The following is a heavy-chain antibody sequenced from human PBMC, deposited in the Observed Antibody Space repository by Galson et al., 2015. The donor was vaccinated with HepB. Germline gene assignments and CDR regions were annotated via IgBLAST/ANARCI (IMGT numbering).Heavy chain of an antibody. CDR2: IYPDDSDT. CDR1: GYSFTTYW. J-gene: IGHJ3*02. Sequence: QSGAEVTKPGESLKISCKGSGYSFTTYWIGWVRQMPGKGLEWMGIIYPDDSDTKYRPSFQGQVTISADKSISTAYLQWSSLKASDTAMYYCAARAGSSGWYTTAFDIWGQGTMVTVAS. CDR3: AARAGSSGWYTTAFDI. D-gene: IGHD6-19*01. V-gene: IGHV5-51*03.